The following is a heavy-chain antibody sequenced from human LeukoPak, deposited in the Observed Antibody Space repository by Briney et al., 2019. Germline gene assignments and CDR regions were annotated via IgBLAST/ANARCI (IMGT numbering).Heavy chain of an antibody. V-gene: IGHV4-61*05. CDR3: ARVESYPLRNAFDI. CDR2: IYYSGST. CDR1: GGSISRSSYY. J-gene: IGHJ3*02. D-gene: IGHD1-14*01. Sequence: SETLSLTCTVSGGSISRSSYYWGWIRQPPGKGLEWIGYIYYSGSTNYNPSLKSRVTISVDTSKNQFSLKLSSVAAADTAVYYCARVESYPLRNAFDIWGQGAMVTVSS.